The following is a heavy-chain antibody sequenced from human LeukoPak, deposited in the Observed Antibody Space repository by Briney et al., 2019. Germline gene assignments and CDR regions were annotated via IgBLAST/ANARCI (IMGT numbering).Heavy chain of an antibody. CDR1: GFTLSSYS. CDR2: ISSSSSYI. D-gene: IGHD3-9*01. Sequence: PGGSLRLSCAASGFTLSSYSMNWVRPAPWKGREGVSSISSSSSYIYYADSVKGRFTISRDNAKNSLYLQRNSLRAEDTAVYCCARDNDLLRYFDWPLDYWGQGTLVTVSS. J-gene: IGHJ4*02. CDR3: ARDNDLLRYFDWPLDY. V-gene: IGHV3-21*01.